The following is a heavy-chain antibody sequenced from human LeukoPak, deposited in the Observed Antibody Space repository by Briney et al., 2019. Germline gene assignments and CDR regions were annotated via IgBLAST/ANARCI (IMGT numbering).Heavy chain of an antibody. V-gene: IGHV4-61*02. Sequence: SETLSLTCTVSGGSISSGSYYGSWIRQPAGKGLEWSGRIYTSGSTNYNPSLTSRVTISVDTSKNQFSLKLRSVTAADKAVYYCARLYGSSYYYYYYMDVWGKGTPVTISS. CDR2: IYTSGST. D-gene: IGHD6-13*01. CDR1: GGSISSGSYY. CDR3: ARLYGSSYYYYYYMDV. J-gene: IGHJ6*03.